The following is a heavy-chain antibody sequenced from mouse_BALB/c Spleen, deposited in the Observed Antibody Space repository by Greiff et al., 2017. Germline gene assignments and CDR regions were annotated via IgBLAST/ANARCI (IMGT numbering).Heavy chain of an antibody. Sequence: QVQLQQPGSELVRPGASVKLSCKASGYTFTSYWMNWVKQRPGQGLEWIGEIDPSDSYTNNNQKFKDKATLTVDKSSSTAYMQLSSLTSEDSAVYYCARGDYDAMDYWGQGTSVTVSS. CDR3: ARGDYDAMDY. CDR2: IDPSDSYT. CDR1: GYTFTSYW. V-gene: IGHV1S126*01. J-gene: IGHJ4*01.